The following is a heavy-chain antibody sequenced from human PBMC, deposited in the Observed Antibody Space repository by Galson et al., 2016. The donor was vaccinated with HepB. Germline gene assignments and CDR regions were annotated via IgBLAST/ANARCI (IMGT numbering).Heavy chain of an antibody. D-gene: IGHD3-3*01. CDR2: IYWNDDK. V-gene: IGHV2-5*01. J-gene: IGHJ4*02. Sequence: PALVKPTQTLTLTCTFSGFSLSTSAVGVGWIRQPPGKALEWLALIYWNDDKRYSPSLRSRLSITKDTSKNQAVLTMTNVDPLDTATYYCAHTTAGALLFGHFDYWGQGTLVTVS. CDR3: AHTTAGALLFGHFDY. CDR1: GFSLSTSAVG.